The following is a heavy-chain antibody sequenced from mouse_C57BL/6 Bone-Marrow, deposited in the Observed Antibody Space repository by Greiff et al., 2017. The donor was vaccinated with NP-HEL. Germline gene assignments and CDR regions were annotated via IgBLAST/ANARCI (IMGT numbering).Heavy chain of an antibody. J-gene: IGHJ4*01. CDR2: INPNNGGT. CDR1: GYTFTDYY. CDR3: ARPYAMEK. V-gene: IGHV1-26*01. Sequence: EVKLQQSGPELVKPGASVKISCKASGYTFTDYYMNWVKQSHGKSLEWIGDINPNNGGTSYNQKFKGKATLTVDQSSSTAYMELRSLTSEASAVLYCARPYAMEKWGQGTSDTV.